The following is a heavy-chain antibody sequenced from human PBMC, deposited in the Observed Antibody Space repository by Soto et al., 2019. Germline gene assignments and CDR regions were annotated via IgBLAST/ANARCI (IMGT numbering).Heavy chain of an antibody. CDR1: GYTFTSYA. Sequence: ASVKVSCKASGYTFTSYAMHCVRQAPGQRLEWMGWISTYNGDTKYAQTFQGRVTVTTDTSTSTVHMEVRSLRSDDTAVYYCAREGVAPYYYYGMDVWGQGTPVTVSS. CDR3: AREGVAPYYYYGMDV. V-gene: IGHV1-3*04. J-gene: IGHJ6*02. D-gene: IGHD5-12*01. CDR2: ISTYNGDT.